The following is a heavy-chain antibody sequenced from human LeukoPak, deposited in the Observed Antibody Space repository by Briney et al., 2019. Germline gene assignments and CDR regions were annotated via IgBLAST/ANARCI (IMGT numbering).Heavy chain of an antibody. CDR2: IYTSGST. V-gene: IGHV4-61*02. J-gene: IGHJ4*02. Sequence: SQTLSLTCTVSGGSMSSGSYYWSWIRQPAGKGLEWIGRIYTSGSTNYNPSLKSRVTISVDTSKNQFSLKLSSVTAADTAMYYCARGESLVRGLIDYWGQGTLVTVSS. CDR3: ARGESLVRGLIDY. D-gene: IGHD3-10*01. CDR1: GGSMSSGSYY.